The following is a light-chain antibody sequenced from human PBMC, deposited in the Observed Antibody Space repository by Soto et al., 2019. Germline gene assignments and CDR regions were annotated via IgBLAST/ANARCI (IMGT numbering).Light chain of an antibody. V-gene: IGKV3-20*01. J-gene: IGKJ1*01. Sequence: EIVLTQSPGTLFLSPGERATLSCRASQSVNSNYLAWYQQKPGQAPSLLIYGASSRATGIPDRFSGSGSGTDFTLTISRLEPEDFAVYYCQQYGSSPRTFGQGTKVDIK. CDR1: QSVNSNY. CDR2: GAS. CDR3: QQYGSSPRT.